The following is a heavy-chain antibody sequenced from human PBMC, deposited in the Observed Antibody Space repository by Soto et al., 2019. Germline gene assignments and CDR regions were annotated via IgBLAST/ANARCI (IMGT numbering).Heavy chain of an antibody. J-gene: IGHJ6*02. V-gene: IGHV3-23*01. CDR2: ISGSGGST. CDR1: GYTVSSYA. D-gene: IGHD3-10*01. CDR3: AKDREAVWFGELSPAGGV. Sequence: SRAPAGYTVSSYAMSWVRQAPGKGLEWVSAISGSGGSTYYADSVKGRFTISRDNSKNTLYLQMNSLRAEDTAVYYCAKDREAVWFGELSPAGGVCRQLTTFPVCS.